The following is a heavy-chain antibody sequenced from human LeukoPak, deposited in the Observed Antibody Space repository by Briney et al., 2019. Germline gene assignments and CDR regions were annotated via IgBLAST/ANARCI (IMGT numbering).Heavy chain of an antibody. Sequence: ASVKVSCKASGYTSTNYGIHWVRQAPGQRLEWMGWINAGNGNTRSSQKLQGRVTITTDTSANTAYMELSSLISEDTAIYFCARVGTSGWYGDSWGQGTQVIVSS. CDR1: GYTSTNYG. D-gene: IGHD6-13*01. CDR3: ARVGTSGWYGDS. V-gene: IGHV1-3*01. CDR2: INAGNGNT. J-gene: IGHJ4*02.